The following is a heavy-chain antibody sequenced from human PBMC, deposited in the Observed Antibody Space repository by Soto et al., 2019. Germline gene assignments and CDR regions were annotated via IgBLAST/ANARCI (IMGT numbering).Heavy chain of an antibody. CDR2: IIPILGIA. CDR3: ARDLKSTVTPGDAFDI. CDR1: GGTFSSYT. Sequence: ASVKVSCKASGGTFSSYTISWVRQAPGQGLEWMGRIIPILGIANYAQKFQGRVTITADKSTSTAYMELSSLRSEDTAVYYCARDLKSTVTPGDAFDIWGQGTMVTVSS. J-gene: IGHJ3*02. D-gene: IGHD4-17*01. V-gene: IGHV1-69*04.